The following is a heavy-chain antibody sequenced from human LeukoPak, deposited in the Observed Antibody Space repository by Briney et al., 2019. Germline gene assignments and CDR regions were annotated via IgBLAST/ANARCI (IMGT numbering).Heavy chain of an antibody. Sequence: PSETLSLTCAVYGGSFSGYYWSWIRQPPGKGLEWIGEINHSGSTNYNPSLKSRVTISVDTSKNQFSLKLSSVTAADTAVYYCARRSLVPRPFDPWGQGTLVTVSS. J-gene: IGHJ5*02. V-gene: IGHV4-34*01. CDR3: ARRSLVPRPFDP. CDR1: GGSFSGYY. CDR2: INHSGST.